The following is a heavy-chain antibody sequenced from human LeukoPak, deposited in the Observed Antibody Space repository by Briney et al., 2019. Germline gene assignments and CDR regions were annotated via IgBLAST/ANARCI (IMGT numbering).Heavy chain of an antibody. Sequence: KPSETLSLTCTVSGGSISTFYWSWIRQRPGKGLEWIGYIYYSGTTNYNPSLKSRVTISVDMSKSQFFLTLSSVTAADTALYYCARHGPLYDIWSAQFYFDYWGQGTLVAVSS. V-gene: IGHV4-59*08. CDR2: IYYSGTT. CDR1: GGSISTFY. J-gene: IGHJ4*02. D-gene: IGHD3-3*01. CDR3: ARHGPLYDIWSAQFYFDY.